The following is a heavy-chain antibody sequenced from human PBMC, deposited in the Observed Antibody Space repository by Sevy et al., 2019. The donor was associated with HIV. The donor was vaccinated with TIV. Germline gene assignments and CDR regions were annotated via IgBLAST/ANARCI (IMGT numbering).Heavy chain of an antibody. Sequence: QSQTLSLTCAISGDSVSSNSAAWNWIRQSPSRGLEWLGRTYYRSKWYNDYAVSVKSRITINPDTSKNQFSLQLNSVTPEDTAVYYCARDSITGTPRYYYYYMDVWGKGTTVTVSS. D-gene: IGHD1-7*01. CDR2: TYYRSKWYN. CDR3: ARDSITGTPRYYYYYMDV. CDR1: GDSVSSNSAA. J-gene: IGHJ6*03. V-gene: IGHV6-1*01.